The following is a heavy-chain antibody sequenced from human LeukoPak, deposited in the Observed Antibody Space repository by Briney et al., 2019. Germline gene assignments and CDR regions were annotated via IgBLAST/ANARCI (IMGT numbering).Heavy chain of an antibody. CDR3: ARVKGGYGSGSRGYYFDY. Sequence: GSLRLACAASGFTFSSYWMSWVRQAPGKGLEWVANIKKDGSEKYYVDSVKGRFTISRDNAKTSLYLQMNSLRAEDTAVYYCARVKGGYGSGSRGYYFDYWGQGTLVTVSS. CDR1: GFTFSSYW. D-gene: IGHD3-10*01. J-gene: IGHJ4*02. V-gene: IGHV3-7*03. CDR2: IKKDGSEK.